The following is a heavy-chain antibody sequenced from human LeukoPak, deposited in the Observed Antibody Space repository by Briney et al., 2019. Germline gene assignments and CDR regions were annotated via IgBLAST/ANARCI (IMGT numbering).Heavy chain of an antibody. CDR2: ISAYNGNT. J-gene: IGHJ4*02. V-gene: IGHV1-18*01. Sequence: ASVKVSCKASGYTFTSYGISWVRQAPGQGLEWMGWISAYNGNTNCAQKLQGRVTMTTDTSTSTAYMELRSLRSDDTAVYYCARSDVKDIVVVPAAIHFDYWGQGTLVTVSS. CDR1: GYTFTSYG. D-gene: IGHD2-2*02. CDR3: ARSDVKDIVVVPAAIHFDY.